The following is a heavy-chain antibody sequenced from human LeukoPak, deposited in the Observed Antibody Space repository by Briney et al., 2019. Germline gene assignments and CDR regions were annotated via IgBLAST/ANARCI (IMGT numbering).Heavy chain of an antibody. D-gene: IGHD3-22*01. V-gene: IGHV1-69*05. J-gene: IGHJ4*02. CDR2: IIPIFGTG. CDR1: GGTFSSFA. Sequence: SVKVSCKASGGTFSSFAISWVRQAPGQGLEWMGRIIPIFGTGNYAQKFQGRVTITTDESTSTAYMELSSLRCEDTAVYYCASRAHYDSSGSFDYWGQGTLVTVSS. CDR3: ASRAHYDSSGSFDY.